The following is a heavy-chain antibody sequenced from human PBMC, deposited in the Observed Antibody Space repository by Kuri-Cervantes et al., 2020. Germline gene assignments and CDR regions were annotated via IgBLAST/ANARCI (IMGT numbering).Heavy chain of an antibody. D-gene: IGHD2-2*01. J-gene: IGHJ6*02. V-gene: IGHV3-7*01. CDR2: IKQDGSEK. CDR1: GFTFSSYW. Sequence: GGSLRLSCAASGFTFSSYWMSWVRQAPGKGLEWVANIKQDGSEKYYVDSVKGRFTISRDNSKNTLYLQMNSLRAEDTAVYYCAKDIVPAALYGMDVWGQGTTVTVSS. CDR3: AKDIVPAALYGMDV.